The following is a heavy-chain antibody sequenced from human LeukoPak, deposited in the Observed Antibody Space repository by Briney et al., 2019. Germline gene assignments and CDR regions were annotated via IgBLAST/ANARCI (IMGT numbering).Heavy chain of an antibody. D-gene: IGHD1-14*01. V-gene: IGHV3-7*01. CDR2: INRDSSVK. J-gene: IGHJ4*02. CDR3: ARDPGSSAFDL. CDR1: GFNFTAFS. Sequence: PAGSLRLSYAASGFNFTAFSMSWVRQTPEKGLEFVANINRDSSVKNYVDSVKGRLTISRDNAKKALFLELNNLRADDTAVFYCARDPGSSAFDLWGQGSLVTVST.